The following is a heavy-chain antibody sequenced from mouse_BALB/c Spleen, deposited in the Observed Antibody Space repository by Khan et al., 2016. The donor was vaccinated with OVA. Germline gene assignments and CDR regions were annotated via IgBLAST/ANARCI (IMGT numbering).Heavy chain of an antibody. V-gene: IGHV1S136*01. CDR1: GYTFTSYV. D-gene: IGHD3-2*01. Sequence: VQLQQSGPELVKPGASVKMSCKATGYTFTSYVMQWVKQKPGQGHEWIGYITPYNDGTKYNDNFKGRATLTPDISSSTAYMELSSLTSEDSAVSYCAQTARATFAFWGQGTRVTVSA. J-gene: IGHJ3*01. CDR2: ITPYNDGT. CDR3: AQTARATFAF.